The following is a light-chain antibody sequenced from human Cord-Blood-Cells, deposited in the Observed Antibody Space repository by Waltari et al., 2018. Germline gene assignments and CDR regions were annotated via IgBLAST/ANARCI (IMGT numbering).Light chain of an antibody. Sequence: QSALTQPASVSGSPGQSITISCTGTSSDVGGYNYVSWYQHHPGKATKLMIYEVSTRPSGVSSGVSGSKSGNTASLSISELQAEDEADYYCSSYTSSSTLVFGGGTKLTVL. J-gene: IGLJ3*02. CDR3: SSYTSSSTLV. V-gene: IGLV2-14*01. CDR2: EVS. CDR1: SSDVGGYNY.